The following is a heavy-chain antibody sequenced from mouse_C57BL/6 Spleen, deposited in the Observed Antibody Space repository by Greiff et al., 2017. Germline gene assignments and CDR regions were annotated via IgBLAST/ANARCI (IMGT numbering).Heavy chain of an antibody. CDR2: ISSGSSTI. V-gene: IGHV5-17*01. D-gene: IGHD4-1*01. CDR3: ARRNLTADWYFDV. J-gene: IGHJ1*03. CDR1: GFTFSDYG. Sequence: EVQVVESGGGLVKPGGSLKLSCAASGFTFSDYGMHWVRQAPEKGLEWVAYISSGSSTIYYADTVKGRFTISRDNATNTLFLQMTSLRSEDTARYYCARRNLTADWYFDVWGTGTTVTVSS.